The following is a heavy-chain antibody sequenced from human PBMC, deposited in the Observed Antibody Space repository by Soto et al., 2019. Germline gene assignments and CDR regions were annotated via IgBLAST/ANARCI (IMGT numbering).Heavy chain of an antibody. Sequence: GGVLSWEFAVSIHQTPGKGLEWIGEINHSGSTNYNPSLKSRVTISVDTSKNQFSLKLSSVTAADTAVYYCARFLPAVTTRGVYYYALAVWGQGTTVPVSS. V-gene: IGHV4-34*01. D-gene: IGHD2-2*01. CDR3: ARFLPAVTTRGVYYYALAV. CDR1: GGVLSWEF. J-gene: IGHJ6*02. CDR2: INHSGST.